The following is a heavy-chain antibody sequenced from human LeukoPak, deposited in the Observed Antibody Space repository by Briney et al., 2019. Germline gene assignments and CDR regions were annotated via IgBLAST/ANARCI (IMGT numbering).Heavy chain of an antibody. D-gene: IGHD3-10*01. Sequence: TSETLSLTCTVSGGSISSYYWSWIRQSPGKGLEWIGYIYYTGSTNYNPSLKSRVTISVDTSKNQFSLNLRTVTSADTAVYYCTRVHYSGSRLSSYFDYWGQGTLVTVSS. CDR3: TRVHYSGSRLSSYFDY. V-gene: IGHV4-59*01. CDR2: IYYTGST. J-gene: IGHJ4*02. CDR1: GGSISSYY.